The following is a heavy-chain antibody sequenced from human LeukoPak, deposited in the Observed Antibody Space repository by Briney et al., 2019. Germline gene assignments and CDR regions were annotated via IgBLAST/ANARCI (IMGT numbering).Heavy chain of an antibody. V-gene: IGHV3-23*01. J-gene: IGHJ4*02. CDR3: AEVFQGDYCSSTSCPDY. Sequence: GGSLRLSCAASGFTFSIYGMSWVRQAPGKGLEWVSAISGDGGSTFYADSVKGRFTISRDNSKNTLYLQMNSLRAEDTAVYYCAEVFQGDYCSSTSCPDYWGQGTLVTVSS. CDR2: ISGDGGST. D-gene: IGHD2-2*01. CDR1: GFTFSIYG.